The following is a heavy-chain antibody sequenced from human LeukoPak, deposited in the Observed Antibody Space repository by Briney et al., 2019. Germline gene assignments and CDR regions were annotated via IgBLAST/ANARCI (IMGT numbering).Heavy chain of an antibody. D-gene: IGHD6-6*01. CDR1: GFTFSGYS. V-gene: IGHV3-48*01. CDR2: ISSSSSTI. CDR3: ARDSSSSPFDP. Sequence: GGSLRLSCAASGFTFSGYSMNWVRQAPGKGLEWVSYISSSSSTIYYADSVKGRFTISRDNAKNSLYLQMNSLRAEDTAVYYCARDSSSSPFDPWGQGTLVTVSS. J-gene: IGHJ5*02.